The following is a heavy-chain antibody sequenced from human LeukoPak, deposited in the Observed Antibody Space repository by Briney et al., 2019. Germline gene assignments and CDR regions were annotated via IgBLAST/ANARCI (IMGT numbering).Heavy chain of an antibody. D-gene: IGHD6-19*01. J-gene: IGHJ4*02. CDR3: AKDSGLGAVAGTLDY. V-gene: IGHV3-30*18. CDR1: GFTFSTYG. CDR2: ISYDGNNK. Sequence: GGSLRLSCAASGFTFSTYGMHWVRQAPGKGLEWVALISYDGNNKYYADSVKGRFTISRDNSKNTLYLQMNSLRAEDTAVYYCAKDSGLGAVAGTLDYWGQGTLVTVSS.